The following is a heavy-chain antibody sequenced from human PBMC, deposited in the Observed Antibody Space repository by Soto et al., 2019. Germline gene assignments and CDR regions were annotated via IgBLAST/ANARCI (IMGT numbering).Heavy chain of an antibody. V-gene: IGHV3-23*01. CDR1: GFTFSSYA. J-gene: IGHJ4*02. Sequence: PGGSLRLSCAASGFTFSSYAMGWVRQPPGKGLEWVSAISGSGGSTYYADSVKGRFTISRDDSKKTAYLQMNSLESEDTAVYYCSRDDSDWFFNWGRGTLVTVSS. CDR3: SRDDSDWFFN. CDR2: ISGSGGST. D-gene: IGHD3-9*01.